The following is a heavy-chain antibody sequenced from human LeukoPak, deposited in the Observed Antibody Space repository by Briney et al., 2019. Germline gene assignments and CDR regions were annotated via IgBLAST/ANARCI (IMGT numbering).Heavy chain of an antibody. Sequence: GGSLRLSCAASGFTFSDYYMSWIRQAPGKGLEWVSYISSSGSTIYYADSVKGRFTISRDNAKNSLYLQMNSLRAEDTAVYYCARERMGFTGRTPDYYYYYMDVWGKGTTVTVSS. J-gene: IGHJ6*03. V-gene: IGHV3-11*04. CDR1: GFTFSDYY. CDR2: ISSSGSTI. CDR3: ARERMGFTGRTPDYYYYYMDV. D-gene: IGHD1-14*01.